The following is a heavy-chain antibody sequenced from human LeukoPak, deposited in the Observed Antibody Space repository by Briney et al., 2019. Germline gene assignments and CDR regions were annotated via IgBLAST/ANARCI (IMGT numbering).Heavy chain of an antibody. CDR3: AREDPQTTVPEGMDV. CDR2: IYYSGTT. D-gene: IGHD4-17*01. CDR1: GASISYYY. V-gene: IGHV4-59*01. J-gene: IGHJ6*02. Sequence: PSQTLSLTCTVAGASISYYYSSWIRQSPGKGLEWVGYIYYSGTTNYNPSLKSRVTISVDTSKNQFSLQLRSVTAADTAVYYCAREDPQTTVPEGMDVWGQGTTVTVSS.